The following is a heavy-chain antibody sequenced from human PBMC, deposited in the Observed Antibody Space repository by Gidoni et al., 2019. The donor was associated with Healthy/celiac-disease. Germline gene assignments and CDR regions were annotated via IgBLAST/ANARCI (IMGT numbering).Heavy chain of an antibody. Sequence: QVQLVESGGGVVPPGRSLRLSCAASGFTFRSYAMPWVRQAPGKGLEWVAVISYDGSNKYYADSVKGRFTISRDNSKNTLYLQMNSLRAEDTAVYYCARVIPGDYYDSSGYHGAFDIWGQGTMVTVSS. CDR1: GFTFRSYA. J-gene: IGHJ3*02. CDR2: ISYDGSNK. D-gene: IGHD3-22*01. V-gene: IGHV3-30-3*01. CDR3: ARVIPGDYYDSSGYHGAFDI.